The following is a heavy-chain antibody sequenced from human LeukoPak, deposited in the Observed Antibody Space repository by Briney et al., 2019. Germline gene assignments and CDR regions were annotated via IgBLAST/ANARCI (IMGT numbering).Heavy chain of an antibody. D-gene: IGHD6-19*01. CDR2: IYTSGST. CDR3: ARGAWYSSGWYEDY. Sequence: SETLSLTCTVSGGSISSYYWSWIRQPAGKGLEWIGRIYTSGSTNYNPSLKSRVTMPVDTSKNQFSLKLSSVTAADTTVYYCARGAWYSSGWYEDYWGQGTLVTVSS. J-gene: IGHJ4*02. CDR1: GGSISSYY. V-gene: IGHV4-4*07.